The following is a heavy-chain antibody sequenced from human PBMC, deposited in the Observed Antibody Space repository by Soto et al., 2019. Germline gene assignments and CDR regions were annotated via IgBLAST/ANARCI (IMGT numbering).Heavy chain of an antibody. CDR3: AAENSDCSSTSCYKLAFDI. CDR1: GFTFTSSA. V-gene: IGHV1-58*01. CDR2: LVVSSGNT. Sequence: SVKVSCQASGFTFTSSAVQWVRQARGKRLEWIGWLVVSSGNTNYAQKFQERVTITRDMSTSTAYMELSSLRSEDTAVYYCAAENSDCSSTSCYKLAFDIWGQGTMVTVSS. D-gene: IGHD2-2*02. J-gene: IGHJ3*02.